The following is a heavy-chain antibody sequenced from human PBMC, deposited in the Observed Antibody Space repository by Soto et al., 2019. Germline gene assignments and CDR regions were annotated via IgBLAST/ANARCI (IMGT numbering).Heavy chain of an antibody. J-gene: IGHJ6*02. Sequence: EVQLVESGGGLVQPGGSLRLSCAASGFTFSSYWMSWVRQAPGKGLEWVANIKQDGSEKYYVDSVKGRFTISRDNAKNSLYLQMNSLRAEDTAVYYCARDDVVVVPAAIRPYYYYGMDVWGQGNTVTVSS. CDR1: GFTFSSYW. V-gene: IGHV3-7*01. CDR3: ARDDVVVVPAAIRPYYYYGMDV. D-gene: IGHD2-2*02. CDR2: IKQDGSEK.